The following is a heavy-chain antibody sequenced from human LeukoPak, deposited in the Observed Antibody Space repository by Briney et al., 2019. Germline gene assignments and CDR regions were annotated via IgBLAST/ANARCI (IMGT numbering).Heavy chain of an antibody. Sequence: ASVKVSCKASGYTFTSYAMNWVRQAPGQGLEWMGWINTNTGNPTYAQGFTGRFVFSLDTSVSTAYLQISSLKAEDTAVYYCALKGYSYGYDAFDILGQGTMVTVSS. CDR1: GYTFTSYA. CDR2: INTNTGNP. CDR3: ALKGYSYGYDAFDI. V-gene: IGHV7-4-1*02. J-gene: IGHJ3*02. D-gene: IGHD5-18*01.